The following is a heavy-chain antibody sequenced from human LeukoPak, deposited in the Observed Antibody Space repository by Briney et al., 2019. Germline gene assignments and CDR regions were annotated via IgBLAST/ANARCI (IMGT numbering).Heavy chain of an antibody. CDR1: GSSISSYY. CDR3: ARSYIAVAVRWFDP. J-gene: IGHJ5*02. V-gene: IGHV4-4*07. Sequence: SETLSLTCTVSGSSISSYYWSWIRQPAGKGLEWIGRIYTSGSTNYNPSLKSRVTMSVDTSKNQFSLKLSSVTAADTAVYYCARSYIAVAVRWFDPWGQGTLVTVSS. CDR2: IYTSGST. D-gene: IGHD6-19*01.